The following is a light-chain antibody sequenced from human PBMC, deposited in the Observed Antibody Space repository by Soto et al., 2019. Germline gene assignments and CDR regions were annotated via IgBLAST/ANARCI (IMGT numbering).Light chain of an antibody. CDR2: GAS. Sequence: EVVRTQKPGTRALSGGGRDTLCCRASQSVSSSYLAWYQQRPGQALRLLIYGASSRATGIADRFSGSGSGTEFTLALSSLQPEDFATYNCQQSYSTLITVGQGTRLEIK. V-gene: IGKV3-20*01. CDR1: QSVSSSY. CDR3: QQSYSTLIT. J-gene: IGKJ5*01.